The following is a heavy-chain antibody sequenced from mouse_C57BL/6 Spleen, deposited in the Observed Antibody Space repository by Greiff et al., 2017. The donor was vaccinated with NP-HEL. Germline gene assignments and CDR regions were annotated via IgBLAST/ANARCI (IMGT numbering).Heavy chain of an antibody. J-gene: IGHJ2*01. V-gene: IGHV1-69*01. CDR2: IDPSDSYT. CDR3: ARRWLRYFDY. D-gene: IGHD2-2*01. CDR1: GYTFTSYW. Sequence: QVQLQQSGAELVMPGASVKLSCKASGYTFTSYWMHWVKQRPGQGLEWIGEIDPSDSYTNYNQKFKGKSTLTVDKSSSTAYMQLSSLTSEDSAVYYCARRWLRYFDYWGQGTTLTVSS.